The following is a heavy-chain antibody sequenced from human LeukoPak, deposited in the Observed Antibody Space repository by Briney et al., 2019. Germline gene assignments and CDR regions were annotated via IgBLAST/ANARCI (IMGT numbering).Heavy chain of an antibody. CDR2: VHYSGST. D-gene: IGHD6-19*01. Sequence: SETLSLTCTVSGGSIIGYYWNWVRHRPGRGLEWIGYVHYSGSTKYNPSLKSRVTISVDTSKNQFSLNLNSVTAADTAEYFCARTPGSAYYPYYYMDVWGKGTTVTVSS. V-gene: IGHV4-59*01. CDR3: ARTPGSAYYPYYYMDV. J-gene: IGHJ6*03. CDR1: GGSIIGYY.